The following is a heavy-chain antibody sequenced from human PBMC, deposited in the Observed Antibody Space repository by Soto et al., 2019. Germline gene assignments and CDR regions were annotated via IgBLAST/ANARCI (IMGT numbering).Heavy chain of an antibody. V-gene: IGHV4-31*03. CDR3: ARDVGTGYGSGGSCYSSYFDY. J-gene: IGHJ4*02. CDR1: GGSISSGGYY. CDR2: IYYSGST. D-gene: IGHD2-15*01. Sequence: QVQLQESGPGLVKPSQTLSLTCTVSGGSISSGGYYWSWIRQHPGKGLEWIGYIYYSGSTYYNPSLKSRVTISVDTSKNQFSLKLSSVTAADTAVYYCARDVGTGYGSGGSCYSSYFDYWGQGTLVTVSS.